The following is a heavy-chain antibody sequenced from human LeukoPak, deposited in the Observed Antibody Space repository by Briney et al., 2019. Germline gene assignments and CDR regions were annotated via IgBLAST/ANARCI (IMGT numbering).Heavy chain of an antibody. Sequence: GGSLRLSCAPSGFTFSNYGIHWVRQAPGKGLEWVSSISSSSSYIYYADSVKGRFTISRDNAKNSLYLQMNSLRAEDTAVYYCARDRLTVVVVPFDYWGQGTLVTVSS. J-gene: IGHJ4*02. CDR2: ISSSSSYI. CDR1: GFTFSNYG. D-gene: IGHD2-15*01. V-gene: IGHV3-21*01. CDR3: ARDRLTVVVVPFDY.